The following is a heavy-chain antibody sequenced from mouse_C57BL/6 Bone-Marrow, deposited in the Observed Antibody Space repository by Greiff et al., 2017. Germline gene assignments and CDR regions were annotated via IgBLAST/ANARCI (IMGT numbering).Heavy chain of an antibody. J-gene: IGHJ3*01. CDR1: GFTFSSYA. D-gene: IGHD2-5*01. V-gene: IGHV5-4*03. CDR2: ISDGGSYT. Sequence: EVNVVESGGGLVKPGGSLKLSCAASGFTFSSYAMSWVRQTPEKRLEWVATISDGGSYTYYPDNVKGRFTISRDNAKINLYLQMSHLKSEDTAMYYCARPSYYSNWWVAWFAYWGQGTLVTVSA. CDR3: ARPSYYSNWWVAWFAY.